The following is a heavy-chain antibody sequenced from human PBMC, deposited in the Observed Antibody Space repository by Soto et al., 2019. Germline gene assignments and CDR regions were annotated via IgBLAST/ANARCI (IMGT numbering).Heavy chain of an antibody. J-gene: IGHJ6*04. Sequence: SETLSLTCTVSGGSISSYYWSWIRQPPGKGLEWIGYIYYSGITNYNPSLKSRVAISVDTSKNQFSLKLSSVTAADTAVYYCASLRIAGVDVWGKGTTVTVPQ. D-gene: IGHD3-16*01. CDR3: ASLRIAGVDV. CDR2: IYYSGIT. CDR1: GGSISSYY. V-gene: IGHV4-59*08.